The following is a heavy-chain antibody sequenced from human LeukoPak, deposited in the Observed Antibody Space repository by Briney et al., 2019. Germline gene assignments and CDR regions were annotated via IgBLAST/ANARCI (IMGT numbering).Heavy chain of an antibody. Sequence: SETLSLTCAVYGGSFSGYYWSWIRQPPGKGLEWIGEINHSGSTNYNPSLKSRVTISVDTSKNQFSLKLSSVTAADTAVYYRARGRIAVAGTFDYWGQGTLVTVSS. J-gene: IGHJ4*02. CDR3: ARGRIAVAGTFDY. CDR1: GGSFSGYY. D-gene: IGHD6-19*01. V-gene: IGHV4-34*01. CDR2: INHSGST.